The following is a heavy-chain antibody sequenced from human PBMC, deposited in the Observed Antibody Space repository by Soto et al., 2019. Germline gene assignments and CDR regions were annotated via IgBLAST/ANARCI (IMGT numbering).Heavy chain of an antibody. D-gene: IGHD6-13*01. Sequence: SVKVSCKASGGIFSSYAISWVRQAPGQGLEWMGGIIPIFGTANYAQKFQGRVTITADKSTSTAYMELSSLGSEDTAVYYCARVYSSSWYVPYYYGMDVWGQGTTVTVSS. J-gene: IGHJ6*02. CDR1: GGIFSSYA. V-gene: IGHV1-69*06. CDR2: IIPIFGTA. CDR3: ARVYSSSWYVPYYYGMDV.